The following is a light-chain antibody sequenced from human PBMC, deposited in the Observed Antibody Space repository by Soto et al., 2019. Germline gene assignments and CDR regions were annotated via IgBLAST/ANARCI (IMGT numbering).Light chain of an antibody. CDR3: QSYASSLSGCV. J-gene: IGLJ1*01. Sequence: QSVLTQPPSVSGAPGQRVTISCTGGTSNIGAGYDVHWYQQLPGTAPKLLIYGNSNRPSGVPDRFSGSKSGTSASLAITGLQAEDEADYYCQSYASSLSGCVFGTGTKVTVL. CDR1: TSNIGAGYD. V-gene: IGLV1-40*01. CDR2: GNS.